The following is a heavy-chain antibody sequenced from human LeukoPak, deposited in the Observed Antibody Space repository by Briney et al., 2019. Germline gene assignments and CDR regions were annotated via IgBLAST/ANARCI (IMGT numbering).Heavy chain of an antibody. CDR3: GRQRGLQSLNFDY. D-gene: IGHD4-17*01. CDR1: GFTFSDYY. V-gene: IGHV3-11*01. Sequence: GGSLRLSCAASGFTFSDYYMSWIRQAPGKGLEWVSYISSSGSTIYYADTVKGRFTISRDNAKNSLYLQMNSLRAEDTAVYYCGRQRGLQSLNFDYWAQGTLVRVSS. CDR2: ISSSGSTI. J-gene: IGHJ4*02.